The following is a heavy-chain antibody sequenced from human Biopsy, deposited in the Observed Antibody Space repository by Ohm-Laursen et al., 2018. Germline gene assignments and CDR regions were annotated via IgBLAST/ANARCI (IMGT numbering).Heavy chain of an antibody. Sequence: SVTLSLTCTVSGVSITAYYWSWIRQPPGQGLECIGNIHHSGSTIYNPSLKSRITISVDTSKNQFPLKLSSVTAADTAVYYCARMDCSGGSCHYYSYGMDVWGQGTTVTVSS. CDR3: ARMDCSGGSCHYYSYGMDV. V-gene: IGHV4-4*09. J-gene: IGHJ6*02. CDR2: IHHSGST. CDR1: GVSITAYY. D-gene: IGHD2-15*01.